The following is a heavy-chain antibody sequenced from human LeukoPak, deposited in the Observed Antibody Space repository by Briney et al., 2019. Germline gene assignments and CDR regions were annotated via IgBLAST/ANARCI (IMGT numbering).Heavy chain of an antibody. J-gene: IGHJ5*02. V-gene: IGHV1-2*02. Sequence: ASVKVSCKASGYTFTGYYIHWVRQAPGQGLEWMGWINPNGGDTDYAQKFQGRVTMTRDTSITTAYMDLDRLRSDDTAVYYCARLGENGLLTGYFYPWGQGTMVTVSS. CDR1: GYTFTGYY. CDR2: INPNGGDT. CDR3: ARLGENGLLTGYFYP. D-gene: IGHD3-9*01.